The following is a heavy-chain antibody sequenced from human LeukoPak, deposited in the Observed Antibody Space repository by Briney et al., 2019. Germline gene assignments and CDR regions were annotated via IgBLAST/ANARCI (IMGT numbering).Heavy chain of an antibody. Sequence: PGGSLRPSCAASGFTFSSYEMNWVSQAPGKGLEWVSYISSSGSTIYYADSVKGRFTISRDNAKNSLYLQMNSLRAEDTAVYYCAELGITMIGGVWGKGTTVTISS. V-gene: IGHV3-48*03. D-gene: IGHD3-10*02. J-gene: IGHJ6*04. CDR2: ISSSGSTI. CDR1: GFTFSSYE. CDR3: AELGITMIGGV.